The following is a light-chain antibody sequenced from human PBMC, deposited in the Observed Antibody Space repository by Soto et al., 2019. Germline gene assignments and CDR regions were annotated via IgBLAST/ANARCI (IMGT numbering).Light chain of an antibody. CDR3: QQYNNWPTT. Sequence: EIVMTQSPATLSVSPGERATLSCRASQSVSSNLAWYQQKPGQAPRLLIYGTSTRATGIPARFSGIGSGTEFTLTISSLPSEDFAVYYCQQYNNWPTTFGQGTKLEIK. CDR2: GTS. V-gene: IGKV3-15*01. J-gene: IGKJ2*01. CDR1: QSVSSN.